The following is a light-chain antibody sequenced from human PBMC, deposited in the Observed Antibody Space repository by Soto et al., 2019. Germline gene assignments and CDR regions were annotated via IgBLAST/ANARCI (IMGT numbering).Light chain of an antibody. CDR1: SSDVGGYNY. CDR2: DVS. Sequence: QAVVTQPRSVSGSPGQSVTISCTGTSSDVGGYNYVSWYQQHPGKAPKLMIYDVSKRPSGVPDRFSGSKSGNTASLTISGLQAEDEDDYYCCSYAGSYTYAVFGGGTQLTVL. V-gene: IGLV2-11*01. J-gene: IGLJ7*01. CDR3: CSYAGSYTYAV.